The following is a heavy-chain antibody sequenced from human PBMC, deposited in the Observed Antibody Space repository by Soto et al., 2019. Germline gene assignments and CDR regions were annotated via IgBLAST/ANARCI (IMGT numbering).Heavy chain of an antibody. J-gene: IGHJ3*02. CDR3: ARDRYGQGGYSYGSPAFDI. CDR2: INPSGGST. CDR1: GYTFTSYY. Sequence: GASVKVSCKASGYTFTSYYMHWVRQAPGQGLEWMGIINPSGGSTSYAQKFQGRVTMTRDTSTSTVYMELSSLRSEDTAVYYCARDRYGQGGYSYGSPAFDIWGQGTMVTVSS. V-gene: IGHV1-46*01. D-gene: IGHD5-18*01.